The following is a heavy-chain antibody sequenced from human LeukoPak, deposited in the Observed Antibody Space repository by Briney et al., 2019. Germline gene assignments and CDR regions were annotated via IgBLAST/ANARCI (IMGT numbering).Heavy chain of an antibody. CDR2: INPSGGST. Sequence: ASVKVSCKASGYTFTSYYMHWVRQAPGQGLEWMGIINPSGGSTSYAQKFQGRVTMTRDMSTSTVYMELSSLRSEDTAVYYCARDAQVLRYFAWLSDWGQGPLVTVSS. D-gene: IGHD3-9*01. V-gene: IGHV1-46*01. J-gene: IGHJ4*02. CDR3: ARDAQVLRYFAWLSD. CDR1: GYTFTSYY.